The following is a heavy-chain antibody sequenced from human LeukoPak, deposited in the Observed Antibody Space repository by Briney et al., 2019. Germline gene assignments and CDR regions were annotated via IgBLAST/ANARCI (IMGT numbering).Heavy chain of an antibody. CDR3: ANPAKTDYDDY. D-gene: IGHD4-17*01. CDR1: GFTFSSYW. CDR2: INQDGSEK. J-gene: IGHJ4*02. Sequence: GGSLRLSCAASGFTFSSYWMSWVRQAPGKGLEWVANINQDGSEKYYADSVKGRFTISRDNAKNTLYLQMNSLRAEDTAVYYCANPAKTDYDDYWGQGTLVTASS. V-gene: IGHV3-7*01.